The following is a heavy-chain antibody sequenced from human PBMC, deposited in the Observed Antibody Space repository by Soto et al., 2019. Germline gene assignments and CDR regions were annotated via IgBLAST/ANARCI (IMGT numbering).Heavy chain of an antibody. J-gene: IGHJ4*02. Sequence: SETLSLTCTVSGGSISSYYWSWIRQPPGKGLEWIGYIYYSGSTNYNPSLKSRVTISVDTSKNQFSLKLSSVTAADTAVYYCARARIITIFGVVITYFDYWGQGTLVTVSS. CDR3: ARARIITIFGVVITYFDY. V-gene: IGHV4-59*01. CDR2: IYYSGST. D-gene: IGHD3-3*01. CDR1: GGSISSYY.